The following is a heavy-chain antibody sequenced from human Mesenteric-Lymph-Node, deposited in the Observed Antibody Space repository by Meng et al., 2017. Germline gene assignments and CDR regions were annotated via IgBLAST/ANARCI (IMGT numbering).Heavy chain of an antibody. Sequence: ESLKISCAASRFTFSDYYMSWIRQAPGKGLEWIGEINHSGSTNYNPSLKSRVTISGDTSKNQFSLKLSAVTAADTAVYYCARSDYVGDWFDPWGQGTMVTVSS. CDR1: RFTFSDYY. CDR2: INHSGST. V-gene: IGHV4-34*01. CDR3: ARSDYVGDWFDP. J-gene: IGHJ5*02. D-gene: IGHD4-23*01.